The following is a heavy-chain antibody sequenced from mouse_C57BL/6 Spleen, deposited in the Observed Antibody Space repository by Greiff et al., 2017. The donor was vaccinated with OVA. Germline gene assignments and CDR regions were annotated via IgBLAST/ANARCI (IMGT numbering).Heavy chain of an antibody. J-gene: IGHJ4*01. CDR2: IDPSDSET. CDR3: ARAAQGDYYAMDY. D-gene: IGHD3-2*02. CDR1: GYTFTSYW. Sequence: QVQLQQPGAELVRPGSSVKLSCKASGYTFTSYWMHWVKQRPIQGLEWIGNIDPSDSETHYNQKFKDKATLTVDKSSSTAYMQLSSLTSEDSAVYYCARAAQGDYYAMDYWGQVTSVTVSS. V-gene: IGHV1-52*01.